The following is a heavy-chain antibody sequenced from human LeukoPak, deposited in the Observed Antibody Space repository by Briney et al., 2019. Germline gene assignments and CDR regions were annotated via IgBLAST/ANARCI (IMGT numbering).Heavy chain of an antibody. CDR2: IIPIFGTA. Sequence: ASVKVSCKASGGTFSSYAISWVRQAPGQGLEWMGGIIPIFGTANYAQKFQGRVTITADESTSTAYMGLSSLRSEDTAVYYCARVPIDYPMVRGAYYYYYYYMDVWGKGTTVTVSS. CDR1: GGTFSSYA. V-gene: IGHV1-69*13. CDR3: ARVPIDYPMVRGAYYYYYYYMDV. J-gene: IGHJ6*03. D-gene: IGHD3-10*01.